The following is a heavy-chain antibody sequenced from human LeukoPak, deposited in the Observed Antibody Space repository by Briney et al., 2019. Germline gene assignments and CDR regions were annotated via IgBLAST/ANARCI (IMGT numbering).Heavy chain of an antibody. CDR2: ISYDGSNK. D-gene: IGHD6-6*01. Sequence: GRSLRLSCAASGFTFSSYAMHWVRQAPGKGLEWVAVISYDGSNKYYADSVKGRFTISRDNSKNTLYLQMNSLRAEDTAVYYCARDAEVDIAARPTDYYYYYMDVWGKGTTVTVSS. CDR1: GFTFSSYA. V-gene: IGHV3-30-3*01. J-gene: IGHJ6*03. CDR3: ARDAEVDIAARPTDYYYYYMDV.